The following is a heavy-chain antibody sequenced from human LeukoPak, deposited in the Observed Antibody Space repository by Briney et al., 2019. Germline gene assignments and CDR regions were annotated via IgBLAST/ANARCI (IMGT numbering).Heavy chain of an antibody. CDR1: VGSLSSYY. D-gene: IGHD6-19*01. J-gene: IGHJ4*02. CDR3: AKHGRVSGWYY. Sequence: PSETLSLTCTVSVGSLSSYYWSWIREPPGKGLEWIGYIYYSGSTNYNPSLKSRVTISVDTSKNQFSLMLSSVTAADTAVYYCAKHGRVSGWYYWGQGTLVTVSS. V-gene: IGHV4-59*08. CDR2: IYYSGST.